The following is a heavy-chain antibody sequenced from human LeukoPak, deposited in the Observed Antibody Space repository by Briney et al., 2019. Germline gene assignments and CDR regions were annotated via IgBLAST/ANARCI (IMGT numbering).Heavy chain of an antibody. CDR3: TRRAIGDAFDY. Sequence: GESLKISCKASGYSFTNYWIGWVRQMPGKGLEWMGIIYPGDSDTRYSPSFQGQVTIAADKSISIAYLQWSSLKASDTAMYYCTRRAIGDAFDYWGQGTLVTVSS. V-gene: IGHV5-51*01. CDR2: IYPGDSDT. CDR1: GYSFTNYW. J-gene: IGHJ4*02. D-gene: IGHD2-21*02.